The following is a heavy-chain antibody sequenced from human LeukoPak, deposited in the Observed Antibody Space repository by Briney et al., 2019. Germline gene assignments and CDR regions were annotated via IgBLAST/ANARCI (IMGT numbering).Heavy chain of an antibody. CDR2: IIPIFGTA. Sequence: SVKVSCKASGGTFTSYAISWVRQAPGHGLEWMGGIIPIFGTANSAQKFQGRVTITPDESTSTAYMELSSLRSEDTAVYYCARAPGYYYGMDVWGQGTTVSVSS. CDR3: ARAPGYYYGMDV. J-gene: IGHJ6*02. V-gene: IGHV1-69*13. CDR1: GGTFTSYA.